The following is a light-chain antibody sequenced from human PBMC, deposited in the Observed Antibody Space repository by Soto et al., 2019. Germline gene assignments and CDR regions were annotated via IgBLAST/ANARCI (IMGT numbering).Light chain of an antibody. CDR2: DVS. CDR1: SSDVGGYNY. Sequence: QSALTQPASVSGSPGQSITISCTGTSSDVGGYNYVSWYQQHPGKAPKLMIYDVSNRPSGVSNRFSGSKSGNTASLTISGPQAEDEADYYCSSYTSSSTLHLVFGGGTKLTVL. V-gene: IGLV2-14*01. J-gene: IGLJ2*01. CDR3: SSYTSSSTLHLV.